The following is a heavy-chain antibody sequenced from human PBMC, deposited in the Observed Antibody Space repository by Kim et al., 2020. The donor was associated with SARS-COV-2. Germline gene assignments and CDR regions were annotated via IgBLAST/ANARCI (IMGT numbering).Heavy chain of an antibody. CDR3: ARDRPDLITMVRKTPYYYYYGMDV. D-gene: IGHD3-10*01. V-gene: IGHV3-21*01. J-gene: IGHJ6*02. CDR1: GFTFSSYS. Sequence: GGSLRLSCAASGFTFSSYSMNWVRQAPGKGLEWVSSISSSSSYIYYADSVKGRFTISRDNAKNSLYLQMNSLRAEDTAVYYCARDRPDLITMVRKTPYYYYYGMDVWGQGTTVTVSS. CDR2: ISSSSSYI.